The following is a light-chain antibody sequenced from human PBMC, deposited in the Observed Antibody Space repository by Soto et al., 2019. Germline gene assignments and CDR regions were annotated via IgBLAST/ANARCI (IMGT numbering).Light chain of an antibody. J-gene: IGLJ3*02. CDR1: SGHSSYA. CDR3: QTWGTGIHGV. CDR2: LNSDGSH. Sequence: QSVLTQSPSASASLGASVKLTCTLSSGHSSYAIAWHQQQPEKAPRYLMKLNSDGSHSKGDGIPDRFSGSSSGAERYLTISSLQSEDEADYYCQTWGTGIHGVFGGGTKVTVL. V-gene: IGLV4-69*01.